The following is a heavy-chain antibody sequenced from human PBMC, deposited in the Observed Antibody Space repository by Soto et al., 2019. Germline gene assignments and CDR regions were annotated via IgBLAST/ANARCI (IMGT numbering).Heavy chain of an antibody. CDR3: ARVGVLKTLDY. CDR1: GYTFTSYY. D-gene: IGHD3-16*01. V-gene: IGHV1-46*01. Sequence: ASVKVSCKASGYTFTSYYMHWVRQAPGQGLEWMGIINPSGGSTSYAQKFQGRVTMTRDTSASTVYMEPSSLRSEDTAVYYCARVGVLKTLDYWGQGTLVTVSS. J-gene: IGHJ4*02. CDR2: INPSGGST.